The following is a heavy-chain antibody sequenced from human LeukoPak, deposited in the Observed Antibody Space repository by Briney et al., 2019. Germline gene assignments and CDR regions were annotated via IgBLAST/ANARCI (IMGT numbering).Heavy chain of an antibody. Sequence: SETLSLTCTVSGGSISSYYWSWLRQPPGKGLEWIGYIYYSGSTNYNPSLKSRVTISVDTSKNQFSLKLSSVTAADTAVYYCARHDFWSGFSYYYYYGMDVWGQGTTVTVSS. CDR2: IYYSGST. D-gene: IGHD3-3*01. J-gene: IGHJ6*02. CDR1: GGSISSYY. V-gene: IGHV4-59*08. CDR3: ARHDFWSGFSYYYYYGMDV.